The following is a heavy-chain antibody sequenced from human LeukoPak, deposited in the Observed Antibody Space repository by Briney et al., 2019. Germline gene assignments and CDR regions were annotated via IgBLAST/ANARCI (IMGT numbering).Heavy chain of an antibody. CDR1: GGTFSSYA. CDR2: IIPIFGTA. V-gene: IGHV1-69*13. CDR3: ARPTSGYHYYFDY. D-gene: IGHD3-22*01. Sequence: ASVKVSCKASGGTFSSYAISWVRQAPGQGLEWMGGIIPIFGTANYAQEFQGRVTITADESTSTAYMELSSLRSEDTAVYYCARPTSGYHYYFDYWGQGTLVTVSS. J-gene: IGHJ4*02.